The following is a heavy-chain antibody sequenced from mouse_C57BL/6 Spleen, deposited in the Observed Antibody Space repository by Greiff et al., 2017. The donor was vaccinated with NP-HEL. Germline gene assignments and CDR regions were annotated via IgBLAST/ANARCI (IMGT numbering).Heavy chain of an antibody. J-gene: IGHJ2*01. CDR3: ARDHPHFYY. Sequence: EVKLMESGGGLVKPGGSLKLSCAASGFTFSSYAMSWVRQTPEKRLEWVATISDGGSYTYYPDNVKGRFTISRDNAKNNLYLQMSHLKSEDTAMYYCARDHPHFYYWGQGTTLTVSS. V-gene: IGHV5-4*01. CDR1: GFTFSSYA. CDR2: ISDGGSYT.